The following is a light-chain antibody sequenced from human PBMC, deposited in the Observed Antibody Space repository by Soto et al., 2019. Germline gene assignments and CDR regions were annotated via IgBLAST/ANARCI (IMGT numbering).Light chain of an antibody. CDR2: DAS. CDR1: QSVSSN. CDR3: QQYNNWRT. Sequence: EIRLTQSPSTLSVSPGERATLSCRASQSVSSNLAWYQQKPGQAPRLLIYDASTRATGIPARISGSGSGTEFTLTISSLQSEDFAVYYCQQYNNWRTFGQGTKVDIK. V-gene: IGKV3-15*01. J-gene: IGKJ1*01.